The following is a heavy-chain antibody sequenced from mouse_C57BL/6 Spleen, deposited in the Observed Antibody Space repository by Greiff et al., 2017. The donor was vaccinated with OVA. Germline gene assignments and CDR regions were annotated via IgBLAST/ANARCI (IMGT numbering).Heavy chain of an antibody. CDR2: INPRNGGT. D-gene: IGHD4-1*01. CDR1: GYTFTSYW. V-gene: IGHV1-53*01. J-gene: IGHJ3*01. Sequence: QVQLQQPGTELVKPGASVKLSCKASGYTFTSYWMHWVKQRPGQGLEWLGNINPRNGGTNSNEKFKSKATLTVDKSSSTAYMQLSSLTSEDSAVYYCARDWDGSAYWGQGTLVTVSA. CDR3: ARDWDGSAY.